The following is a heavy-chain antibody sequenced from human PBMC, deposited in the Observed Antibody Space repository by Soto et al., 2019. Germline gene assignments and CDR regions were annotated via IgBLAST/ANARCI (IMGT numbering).Heavy chain of an antibody. D-gene: IGHD6-6*01. CDR3: ARLGCSGSSGYKDFN. CDR1: GYSLNRGYY. V-gene: IGHV4-38-2*01. CDR2: IYHRGCT. Sequence: SETLSLPCAVPGYSLNRGYYWGWIRQPPGEGLEWIGSIYHRGCTYYNPSLKSRVTISVDTAKTQFSLRLSSVTAADTAVYFCARLGCSGSSGYKDFNWGQGTLVTVSS. J-gene: IGHJ4*02.